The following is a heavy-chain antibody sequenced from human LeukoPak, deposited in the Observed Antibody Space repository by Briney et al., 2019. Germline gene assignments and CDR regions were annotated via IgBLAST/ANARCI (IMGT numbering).Heavy chain of an antibody. CDR2: IIPIFGTA. CDR3: ARGGGVVVVAGYDWYFDL. D-gene: IGHD2-15*01. V-gene: IGHV1-69*01. J-gene: IGHJ2*01. CDR1: GGTFSSYA. Sequence: SSVKVSCKASGGTFSSYAISWVRQAPGQGLEWMGGIIPIFGTANYAQKFQGRVTITADGSTSTAYMELCSLRSEDTAVYYCARGGGVVVVAGYDWYFDLWGRGTLVTVSS.